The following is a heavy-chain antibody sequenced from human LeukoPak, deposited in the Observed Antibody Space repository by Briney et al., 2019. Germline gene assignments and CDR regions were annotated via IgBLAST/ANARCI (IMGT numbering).Heavy chain of an antibody. CDR2: IYTDDSGI. CDR3: ATGRSTLDY. J-gene: IGHJ4*02. CDR1: GFTFSGYW. V-gene: IGHV3-74*01. D-gene: IGHD2-2*01. Sequence: GGSLRLSCVASGFTFSGYWMNWVRQAPGKGLMWVSRIYTDDSGISYAASVKGRFTISRDNAKNTLYLQMASLRGDDTAVYYCATGRSTLDYWGQGTLVSVSS.